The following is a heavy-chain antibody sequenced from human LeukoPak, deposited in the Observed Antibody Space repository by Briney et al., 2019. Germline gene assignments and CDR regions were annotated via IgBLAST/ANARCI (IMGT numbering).Heavy chain of an antibody. J-gene: IGHJ4*02. CDR2: IYPGDCDT. Sequence: GESLKISCKASGYSFTTYWIGWVRQMPGKGLEWIGIIYPGDCDTRYSPSVQGQVTISADKSISTAYLQWSSLKASDTAMFYCARTPDLGAPYFDYWGQGTLVTVSS. V-gene: IGHV5-51*01. CDR3: ARTPDLGAPYFDY. D-gene: IGHD3-16*01. CDR1: GYSFTTYW.